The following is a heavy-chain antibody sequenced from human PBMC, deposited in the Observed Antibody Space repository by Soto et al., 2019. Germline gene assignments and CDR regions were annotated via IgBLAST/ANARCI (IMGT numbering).Heavy chain of an antibody. CDR3: ARGRAAAAPVHFFFDY. J-gene: IGHJ4*02. D-gene: IGHD6-13*01. Sequence: SETLSLTCAVYGGSFSGYYWSWIRQPPGKGLEWIGEINHSGSTNYNPSLKSRVTISVDTSKNQFSLKLSSVTAADTAVYYCARGRAAAAPVHFFFDYWGQGTLVTVSS. CDR2: INHSGST. CDR1: GGSFSGYY. V-gene: IGHV4-34*01.